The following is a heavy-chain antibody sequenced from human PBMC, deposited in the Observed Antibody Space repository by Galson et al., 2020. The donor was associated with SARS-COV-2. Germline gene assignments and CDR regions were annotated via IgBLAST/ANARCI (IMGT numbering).Heavy chain of an antibody. D-gene: IGHD3-9*01. J-gene: IGHJ4*02. Sequence: SETLSLTCAVYGGSLSGYYWNWIRQPPGKRLEWIGEVNHSGSTNYNPSLKSRLIISTDTSKNQFYLRLSSVTAADTSVYYCARRETGLFDWFPRGHYLDYWSQATLVTVSA. CDR1: GGSLSGYY. V-gene: IGHV4-34*10. CDR2: VNHSGST. CDR3: ARRETGLFDWFPRGHYLDY.